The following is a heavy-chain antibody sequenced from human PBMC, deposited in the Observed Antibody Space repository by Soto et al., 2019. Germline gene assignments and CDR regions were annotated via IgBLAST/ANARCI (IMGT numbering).Heavy chain of an antibody. CDR3: ARVTYDFWSGYYTGTFDY. J-gene: IGHJ4*02. Sequence: TLSLTCTVSGGSISSGGYYWSWIRQHPGKGLEWIGYIYYSGSTYYSPSLKSRVTISVDTSKNQFSLKLSSVTAADTAVYYCARVTYDFWSGYYTGTFDYWGQGTLVNVS. CDR1: GGSISSGGYY. CDR2: IYYSGST. D-gene: IGHD3-3*01. V-gene: IGHV4-31*03.